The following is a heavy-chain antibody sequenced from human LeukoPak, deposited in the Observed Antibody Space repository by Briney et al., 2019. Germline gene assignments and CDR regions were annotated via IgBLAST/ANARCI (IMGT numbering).Heavy chain of an antibody. CDR3: ARTDYYDSSGARVLFDY. D-gene: IGHD3-22*01. CDR1: GGSISSYY. J-gene: IGHJ4*02. CDR2: ISYSGST. V-gene: IGHV4-59*01. Sequence: SETLSLTCTVSGGSISSYYWSWMRQPPGKGLEWIGYISYSGSTYSNPSLKSRLTISVDTSKNSFSLKLSSVTAADTAVYYCARTDYYDSSGARVLFDYWGQGTLVTVSS.